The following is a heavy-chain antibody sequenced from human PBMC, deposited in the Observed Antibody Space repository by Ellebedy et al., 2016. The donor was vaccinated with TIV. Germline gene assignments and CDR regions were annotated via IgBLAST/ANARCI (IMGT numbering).Heavy chain of an antibody. Sequence: PSETLSLTCAASGFTFSSYAMHWARQAPGKGLEWVAVISYDGSNENYANSVKGRFIISRDNAKNTLYLQMNRLRDEDTAVYYCASGYNWNDEVLGHWGQGVLVTVSS. CDR1: GFTFSSYA. V-gene: IGHV3-30*03. D-gene: IGHD1-20*01. CDR2: ISYDGSNE. CDR3: ASGYNWNDEVLGH. J-gene: IGHJ4*02.